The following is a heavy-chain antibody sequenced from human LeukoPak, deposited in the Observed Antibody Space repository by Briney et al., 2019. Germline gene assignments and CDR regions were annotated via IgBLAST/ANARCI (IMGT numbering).Heavy chain of an antibody. CDR3: AKDQWGKGARAAPVPFDY. Sequence: GGSLRLSCAASGFTFSSYAMSWVRQAPGEGLEWVSAISGSGGSTYYADSVKGRFTISRDNAKNTLYLQMNRLRAEDTAVYCCAKDQWGKGARAAPVPFDYWGQGTLVTVSS. CDR1: GFTFSSYA. CDR2: ISGSGGST. V-gene: IGHV3-23*01. J-gene: IGHJ4*02. D-gene: IGHD2-8*01.